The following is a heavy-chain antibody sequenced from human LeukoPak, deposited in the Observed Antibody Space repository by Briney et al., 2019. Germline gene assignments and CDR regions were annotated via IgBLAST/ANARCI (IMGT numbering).Heavy chain of an antibody. CDR3: ARDGANGSGTKGNDY. Sequence: SETLSLTCAVYGGSFSGYYWSWIRQPPGKGLEWIGYIYHSGHTMSNPSLKSRVSLSLDTSNNQFSLKLSSVTAADTAVYYCARDGANGSGTKGNDYWGQGTLVTVSS. D-gene: IGHD3-10*01. J-gene: IGHJ4*02. CDR2: IYHSGHT. V-gene: IGHV4-34*01. CDR1: GGSFSGYY.